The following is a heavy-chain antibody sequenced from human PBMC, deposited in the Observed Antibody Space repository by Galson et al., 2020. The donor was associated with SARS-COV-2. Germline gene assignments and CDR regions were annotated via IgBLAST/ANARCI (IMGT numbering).Heavy chain of an antibody. D-gene: IGHD3-10*01. Sequence: GESLKISCAASGFTFSSYSMNWVRQAPGKGLEWVSSISSSSSYIYYADSVKGRFTISRDNAKNSLYLQMNSLRAEDTAVYYCARDLYGSGKYVDYWGQGTLVTVSS. V-gene: IGHV3-21*01. CDR2: ISSSSSYI. J-gene: IGHJ4*02. CDR3: ARDLYGSGKYVDY. CDR1: GFTFSSYS.